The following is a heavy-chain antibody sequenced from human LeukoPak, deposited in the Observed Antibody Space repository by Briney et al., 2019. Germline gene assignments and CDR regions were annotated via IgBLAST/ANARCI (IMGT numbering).Heavy chain of an antibody. CDR2: TSSSSSYM. Sequence: GGSLRLSCVASGFTFSSYTMNWVRQAPGKGLEWVSSTSSSSSYMYYATSVKGRFTISRDNAKNSLYLEMNSLRAEDTAVYYCARDGKNQLLGDYYYYGMDVWGQGTTVTVSS. CDR3: ARDGKNQLLGDYYYYGMDV. CDR1: GFTFSSYT. D-gene: IGHD2-2*01. V-gene: IGHV3-21*01. J-gene: IGHJ6*02.